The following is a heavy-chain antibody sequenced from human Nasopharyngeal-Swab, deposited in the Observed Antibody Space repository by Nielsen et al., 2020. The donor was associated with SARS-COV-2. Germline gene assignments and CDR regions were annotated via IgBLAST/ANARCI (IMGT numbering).Heavy chain of an antibody. CDR3: ARPGMERETGFDY. J-gene: IGHJ4*02. CDR2: IWHSGNT. CDR1: GGSFSGYY. D-gene: IGHD1-14*01. V-gene: IGHV4-38-2*01. Sequence: SETLSLTCAVYGGSFSGYYWGWIRQPPGKGLEWIGSIWHSGNTFYNPSLKSRVTISVDTSKNQVSLRLSSVTAADTAVYYCARPGMERETGFDYWGQGTLVTVSS.